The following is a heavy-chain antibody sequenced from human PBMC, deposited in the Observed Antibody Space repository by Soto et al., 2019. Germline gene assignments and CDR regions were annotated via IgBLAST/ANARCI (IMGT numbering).Heavy chain of an antibody. D-gene: IGHD1-26*01. Sequence: GGSLRLSCVASGFPFDSYGIHWVRRAPGKGLEWVAVIWFDGTNKYYADSVKGRFTISRDNSKNTLYLQMNSLRAEDTAVYYCARDRFQVYSGSYNGVQYYFDYWGQGTLVTVSS. CDR2: IWFDGTNK. CDR1: GFPFDSYG. J-gene: IGHJ4*02. CDR3: ARDRFQVYSGSYNGVQYYFDY. V-gene: IGHV3-33*01.